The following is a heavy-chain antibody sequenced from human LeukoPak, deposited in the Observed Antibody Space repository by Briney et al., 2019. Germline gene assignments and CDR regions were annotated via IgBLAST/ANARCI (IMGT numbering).Heavy chain of an antibody. CDR3: ARDSLNYDILTGYFDY. CDR1: GYSISSGYY. V-gene: IGHV4-38-2*02. CDR2: IYHSGST. D-gene: IGHD3-9*01. J-gene: IGHJ4*02. Sequence: ASETLSLTCAVSGYSISSGYYGGWSRQPPGKGLGWIGSIYHSGSTYYNPSLKSRVTISVDTSKNQFSLKLSSVTAADTAVYYCARDSLNYDILTGYFDYWGQGTLVTVSS.